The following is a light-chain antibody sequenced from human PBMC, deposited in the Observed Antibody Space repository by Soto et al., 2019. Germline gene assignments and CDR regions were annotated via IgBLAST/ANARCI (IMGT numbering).Light chain of an antibody. CDR1: QSISSW. Sequence: DIQMTQSPSSLSASVGDGVTITCRASQSISSWLAWYQQQPGKAPQLLIYDASSLERGVPSRFSGSGSATEFTLTISSMQPDDFATYYCQQYNSYYWTFGQGTKVDIK. J-gene: IGKJ1*01. CDR3: QQYNSYYWT. V-gene: IGKV1-5*01. CDR2: DAS.